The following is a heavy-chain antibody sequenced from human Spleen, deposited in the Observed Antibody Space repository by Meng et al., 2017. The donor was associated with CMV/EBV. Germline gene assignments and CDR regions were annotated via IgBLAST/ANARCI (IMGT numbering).Heavy chain of an antibody. CDR3: ARDVSEITMVVVETIYYFDL. J-gene: IGHJ4*02. D-gene: IGHD3-22*01. V-gene: IGHV1-18*01. CDR2: INTYNGDT. CDR1: FNTYG. Sequence: FNTYGINWVRQAPGQGLEWMGWINTYNGDTNYAQNLQGRVTVTTDTSTSTAYMELRSLTSDDTAVYYCARDVSEITMVVVETIYYFDLWGQGTLVTVSS.